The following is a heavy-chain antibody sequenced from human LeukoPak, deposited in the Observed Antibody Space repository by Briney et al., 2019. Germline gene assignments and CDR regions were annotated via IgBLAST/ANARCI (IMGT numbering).Heavy chain of an antibody. Sequence: GASVKVSCKASGYTFTGYYMHWVRQAPGQGLEWMGWINPNSGGTNYAQKFQGRVTMTRDTSISTAYMELSRLRSDDTAVYYCARVNYYGSGHPLAGVSPPHFDYWGQGTLVTVSS. V-gene: IGHV1-2*02. CDR3: ARVNYYGSGHPLAGVSPPHFDY. D-gene: IGHD3-10*01. CDR1: GYTFTGYY. CDR2: INPNSGGT. J-gene: IGHJ4*02.